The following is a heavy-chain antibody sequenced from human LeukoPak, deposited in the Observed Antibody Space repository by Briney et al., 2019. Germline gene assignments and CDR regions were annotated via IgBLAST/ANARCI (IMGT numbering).Heavy chain of an antibody. D-gene: IGHD4-17*01. CDR1: GFTFSGYA. Sequence: GGSLRLSCATSGFTFSGYAMNWVRQAPGKGLEWLSHISSTGGTIYYADSVKGRLTVSRDNAKNSLYLQMNSLRAEDTAVYYCAKSDPYGDSLIEIWGQGALVTVSS. CDR2: ISSTGGTI. J-gene: IGHJ4*02. CDR3: AKSDPYGDSLIEI. V-gene: IGHV3-48*03.